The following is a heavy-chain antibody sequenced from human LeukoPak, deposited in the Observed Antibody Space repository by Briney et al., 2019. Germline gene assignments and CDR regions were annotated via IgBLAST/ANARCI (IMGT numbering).Heavy chain of an antibody. Sequence: QPGGSLRLSCAASGFTFSRYWMSWVRQAPGKGLEWVANINQDGSEKYYVDSVKGRFTISRDNAKNLLYLQTNSLRAEDTAMYFCARGSSLWFGDRWGQGTLVTVSS. D-gene: IGHD3-10*01. V-gene: IGHV3-7*03. CDR1: GFTFSRYW. CDR2: INQDGSEK. J-gene: IGHJ4*02. CDR3: ARGSSLWFGDR.